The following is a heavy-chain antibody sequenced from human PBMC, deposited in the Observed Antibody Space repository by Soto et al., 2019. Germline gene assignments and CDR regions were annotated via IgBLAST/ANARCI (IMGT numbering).Heavy chain of an antibody. D-gene: IGHD6-6*01. J-gene: IGHJ4*02. V-gene: IGHV1-69*13. CDR3: ARKSLGRSSSLDY. CDR1: GGTFSSYA. CDR2: IIPIFGTA. Sequence: SVKVSCKASGGTFSSYAISWVQQAPGQGLEWMGGIIPIFGTANYAQKFQGRVTITADESTSTAYMELSSLRSEDTAVYYCARKSLGRSSSLDYWGQGTLVTVSS.